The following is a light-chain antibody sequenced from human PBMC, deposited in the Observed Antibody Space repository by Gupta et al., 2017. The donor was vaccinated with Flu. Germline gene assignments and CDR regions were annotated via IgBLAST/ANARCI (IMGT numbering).Light chain of an antibody. Sequence: TISCTGSSATIGEVHDLHWPRQHPGPAPQFLIYGNSNRHPRVAARFSVSGSGTSASLTIAGLQAEDGADYYCQSYDNAQNVPYVFGTGTKVTVL. CDR2: GNS. CDR3: QSYDNAQNVPYV. CDR1: SATIGEVHD. J-gene: IGLJ1*01. V-gene: IGLV1-40*01.